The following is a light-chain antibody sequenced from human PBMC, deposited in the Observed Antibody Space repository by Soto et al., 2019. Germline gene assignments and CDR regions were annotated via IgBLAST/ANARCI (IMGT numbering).Light chain of an antibody. J-gene: IGKJ5*01. CDR3: QQYNNWPPIT. V-gene: IGKV3-15*01. Sequence: EIVMTPSPATLSVSPGERATLSCRASQSISSNLAWYQQKPGQAPRLLIYGVSSRATGLPARFSGSGSGTEFTLTISSLQSEDFAVYYCQQYNNWPPITLGQGTRLEIK. CDR2: GVS. CDR1: QSISSN.